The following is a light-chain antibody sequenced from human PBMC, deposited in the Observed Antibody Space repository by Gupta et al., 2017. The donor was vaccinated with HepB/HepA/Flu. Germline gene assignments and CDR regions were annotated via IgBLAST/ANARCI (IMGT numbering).Light chain of an antibody. CDR3: SSYTNSSSWV. CDR1: SSDVGSYNR. CDR2: EVR. J-gene: IGLJ3*02. Sequence: QSALTQPPSVSGSPGQSVTISCTGTSSDVGSYNRVCWHQQPPGTAPKLMIYEVRRRPPGVPDRFAGSKAGNTASLTISGHQAEDDADYYCSSYTNSSSWVFGGGTKLTVL. V-gene: IGLV2-18*02.